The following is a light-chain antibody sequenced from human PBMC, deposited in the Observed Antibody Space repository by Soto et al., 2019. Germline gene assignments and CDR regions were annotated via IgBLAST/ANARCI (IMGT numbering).Light chain of an antibody. CDR3: RQYGSSGT. J-gene: IGKJ1*01. V-gene: IGKV2-28*01. CDR1: QSLLHSNGYNY. Sequence: DTVMTQSPLSLPFTPRDPPSISGMSSQSLLHSNGYNYLDWYLQKPGQAPTLLMSGASNRASGVPVRFSGSGSGTDFTLTISRLETEDFAVYYCRQYGSSGTFGQGTKVDI. CDR2: GAS.